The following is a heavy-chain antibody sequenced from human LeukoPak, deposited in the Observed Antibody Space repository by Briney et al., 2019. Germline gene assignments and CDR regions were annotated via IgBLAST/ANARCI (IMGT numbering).Heavy chain of an antibody. CDR1: GGSISSYY. J-gene: IGHJ3*02. V-gene: IGHV4-59*01. CDR2: IYYSGST. CDR3: ARGVVRGVIYDAFDI. D-gene: IGHD3-10*01. Sequence: PSETLSLTCTVSGGSISSYYWSWIRQPPGKGLEWIGYIYYSGSTNYNPSLKSRVTISVGTSKNQFSLKLSSVTAADTAVYYCARGVVRGVIYDAFDIWGQGTMVTVSS.